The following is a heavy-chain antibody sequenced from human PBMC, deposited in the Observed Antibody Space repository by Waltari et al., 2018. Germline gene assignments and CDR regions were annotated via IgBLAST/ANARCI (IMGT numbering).Heavy chain of an antibody. J-gene: IGHJ3*02. Sequence: QVQLQQWGAGLLKPSETLSLTCAVYGGSFSGYYWSWIRQPPGKGLEWIGEINHSGSTNYNPSLKSRVTISVDTSKNQFSLKLSSVTAADTAVYYCARGIGSVTNDAFDIWGQGTMVTVSS. CDR2: INHSGST. CDR1: GGSFSGYY. D-gene: IGHD4-17*01. CDR3: ARGIGSVTNDAFDI. V-gene: IGHV4-34*01.